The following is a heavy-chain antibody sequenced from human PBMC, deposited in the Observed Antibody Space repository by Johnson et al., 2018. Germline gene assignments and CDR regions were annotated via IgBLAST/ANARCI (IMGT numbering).Heavy chain of an antibody. CDR3: ARGPWGNSIYMDV. CDR1: GLTYS. J-gene: IGHJ6*03. CDR2: ISRSSNVI. V-gene: IGHV3-48*01. D-gene: IGHD3-3*02. Sequence: VQLVESGGGLVQPGGSLRLSCLASGLTYSMVWVRQAPEKGLEWVSYISRSSNVIYYTDSVRGRFTISRDNAKDLMYLQMNSLRAEDTAVYYCARGPWGNSIYMDVWGKGTTVTVSS.